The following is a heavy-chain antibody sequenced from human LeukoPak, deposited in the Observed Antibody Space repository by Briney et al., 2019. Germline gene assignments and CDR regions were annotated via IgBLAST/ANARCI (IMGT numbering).Heavy chain of an antibody. V-gene: IGHV4-59*01. CDR1: GGSISSYY. J-gene: IGHJ6*03. CDR2: IYYSGST. D-gene: IGHD3-3*01. Sequence: KPSETLSLTCTVSGGSISSYYWSWIRQPPGKGLEWIGYIYYSGSTNYNPSLKSRVTISVDTSKNQFSLKLSSVTAADTAVYYCARARNRALRFLEWLSNNYYYYYMDVWGKGTTVTVSS. CDR3: ARARNRALRFLEWLSNNYYYYYMDV.